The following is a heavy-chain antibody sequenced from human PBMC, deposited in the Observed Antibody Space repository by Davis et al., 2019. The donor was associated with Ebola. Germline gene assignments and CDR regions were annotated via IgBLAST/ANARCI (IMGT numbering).Heavy chain of an antibody. Sequence: GESLKISCKDSGNSFASHWIGWVRQMPGKGLEWRGIIYTGDSDTRYSPSFRGQVTISADKSIKTAFLQWSSLKASDTAMYYCASLRRTITGVDEAFDMWGQGTMVTVSS. D-gene: IGHD2-8*02. V-gene: IGHV5-51*01. CDR3: ASLRRTITGVDEAFDM. CDR1: GNSFASHW. CDR2: IYTGDSDT. J-gene: IGHJ3*02.